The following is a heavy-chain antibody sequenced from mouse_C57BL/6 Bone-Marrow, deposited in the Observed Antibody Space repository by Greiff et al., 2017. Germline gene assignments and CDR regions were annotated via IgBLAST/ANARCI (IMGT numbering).Heavy chain of an antibody. D-gene: IGHD1-1*01. V-gene: IGHV2-9-1*01. CDR2: IWTGGGT. CDR1: GFSLTSYA. J-gene: IGHJ1*03. Sequence: VQLVESGPGLVAPSQSLSITCTVSGFSLTSYAISWVSQPPGKGLEWLGVIWTGGGTNYNSALKSRLSISKENSTSQVFLKRNSLQPDDTARYYCARIPLTTVVSPYWYFDFWGTGTTVTVSS. CDR3: ARIPLTTVVSPYWYFDF.